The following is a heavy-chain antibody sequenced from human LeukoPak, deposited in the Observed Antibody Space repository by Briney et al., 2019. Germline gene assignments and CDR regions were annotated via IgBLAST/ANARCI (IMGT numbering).Heavy chain of an antibody. Sequence: SETLSLTCTVSGGSISSSSYYWGWIRQPPGKGLEWIGSIYYSGSTYYNPSLKSRVTISVDTSKNQFSLRLSSVTAADTAVYYCARSDLYYFDYWGQGTLVTVSS. CDR2: IYYSGST. CDR1: GGSISSSSYY. J-gene: IGHJ4*02. CDR3: ARSDLYYFDY. V-gene: IGHV4-39*01.